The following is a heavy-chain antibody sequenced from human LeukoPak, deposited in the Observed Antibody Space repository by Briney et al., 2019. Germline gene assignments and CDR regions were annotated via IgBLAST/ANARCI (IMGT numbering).Heavy chain of an antibody. J-gene: IGHJ3*02. CDR3: AGVRWLPSEADAFDI. CDR2: IYASGST. V-gene: IGHV3-53*01. D-gene: IGHD5-24*01. CDR1: GFTVSSDY. Sequence: GGSLRLSCAASGFTVSSDYMSWVRQAPGKGLEWVSLIYASGSTYYADSVKGRFTISRDNSKNTLYLQMNSLRAEDTAVYYCAGVRWLPSEADAFDIWGQGTMVTVSS.